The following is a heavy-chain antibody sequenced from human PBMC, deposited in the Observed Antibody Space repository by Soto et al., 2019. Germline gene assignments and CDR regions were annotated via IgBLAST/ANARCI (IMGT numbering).Heavy chain of an antibody. J-gene: IGHJ4*02. Sequence: GGSLRLSCAASGFTFSSYSMNWVRQAPGKGLEWVSSISSSSSYIYYAHSVKGRFTISRDNAKNSLYLQMNSLRAEDTAVYYSAGVHHGQLENEQYGSGSPFDYWGQGTLVTVSS. CDR2: ISSSSSYI. CDR3: AGVHHGQLENEQYGSGSPFDY. CDR1: GFTFSSYS. V-gene: IGHV3-21*01. D-gene: IGHD3-10*01.